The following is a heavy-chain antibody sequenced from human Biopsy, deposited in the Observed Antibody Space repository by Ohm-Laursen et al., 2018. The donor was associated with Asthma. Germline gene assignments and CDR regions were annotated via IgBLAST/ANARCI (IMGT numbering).Heavy chain of an antibody. Sequence: LSLTCAASGLTFSSFAMTWVRLSPGKGPEWVAGISGSGGRTDYGDSVKGRFTISRGNSKNTLFLQMSSLRADDTAVYYCAKGAGSGSYHFFHFDSWGQGTPVTVSS. D-gene: IGHD3-10*01. J-gene: IGHJ4*02. CDR1: GLTFSSFA. CDR3: AKGAGSGSYHFFHFDS. CDR2: ISGSGGRT. V-gene: IGHV3-23*01.